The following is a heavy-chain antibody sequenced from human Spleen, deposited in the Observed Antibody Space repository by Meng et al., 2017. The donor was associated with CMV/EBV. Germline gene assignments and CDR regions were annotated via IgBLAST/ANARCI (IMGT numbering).Heavy chain of an antibody. Sequence: FPLSTSGMGLGWIRQPPGKALEWLALIYWDDDKRYSPSLKSRLTITKDTSKNQVVLTMTNMDPVDTATYYCAHRDYCSGGTCTFDYWGQGTLVTVSS. CDR3: AHRDYCSGGTCTFDY. D-gene: IGHD2-15*01. J-gene: IGHJ4*02. CDR2: IYWDDDK. V-gene: IGHV2-5*02. CDR1: FPLSTSGMG.